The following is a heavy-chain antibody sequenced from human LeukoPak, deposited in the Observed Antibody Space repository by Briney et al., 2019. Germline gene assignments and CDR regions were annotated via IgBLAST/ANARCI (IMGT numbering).Heavy chain of an antibody. D-gene: IGHD3-10*01. Sequence: PSETLSLTCTVSGGSIINNYWSWIRQPAGKGLEWIGRIYSSGSTNYNPSLKSRVTMSVDTPKNQFSLKLSSVTAADTAVYYCAFTYYYGAGSNNWFDPWGQGTLVTVSS. V-gene: IGHV4-4*07. CDR2: IYSSGST. CDR3: AFTYYYGAGSNNWFDP. J-gene: IGHJ5*02. CDR1: GGSIINNY.